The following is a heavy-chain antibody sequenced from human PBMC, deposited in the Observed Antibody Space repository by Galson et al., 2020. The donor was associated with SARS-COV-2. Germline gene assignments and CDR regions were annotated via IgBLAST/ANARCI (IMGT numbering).Heavy chain of an antibody. J-gene: IGHJ6*03. V-gene: IGHV4-4*02. CDR1: GGSISSTNW. CDR2: IYHSGST. D-gene: IGHD2-2*01. Sequence: SETLSLTCAVSGGSISSTNWWSWVRQPPGTGLEWIGEIYHSGSTNYNPSLKSRVTISVDKSKNQFSLKLSSVTAADTAVYYCARAQYQLLFCYYYYDMDVWGKGTTVTVSS. CDR3: ARAQYQLLFCYYYYDMDV.